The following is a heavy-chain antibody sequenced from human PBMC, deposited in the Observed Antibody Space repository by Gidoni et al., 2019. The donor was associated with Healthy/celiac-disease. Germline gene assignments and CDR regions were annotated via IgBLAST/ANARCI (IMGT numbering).Heavy chain of an antibody. CDR3: LGTSSAATVTTFQLYYMDV. V-gene: IGHV3-23*01. CDR1: GFTFSRHA. Sequence: EVQLLESGGGLVQPGGSLRLSCAASGFTFSRHAMSWVRQAPGQGLEWVSAVSGSAGSTDYADAVKGRFTISRDNSKNTLYLKMNSLRAEDTAVYYCLGTSSAATVTTFQLYYMDVWGKGTTVTVSS. D-gene: IGHD4-17*01. CDR2: VSGSAGST. J-gene: IGHJ6*03.